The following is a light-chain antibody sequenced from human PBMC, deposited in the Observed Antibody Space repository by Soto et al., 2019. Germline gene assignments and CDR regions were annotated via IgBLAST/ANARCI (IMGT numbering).Light chain of an antibody. CDR2: SSS. Sequence: DIRMTQSPSSLSASVGDRVSITCRASQTVSTLLNWYQQKPGKAPQHLIYSSSTLQTGVPSRFSGSGAGTDFTLTISSLQPEDFASYYCQQTYNTLTWTFGQGTTVETK. J-gene: IGKJ1*01. CDR3: QQTYNTLTWT. V-gene: IGKV1-39*01. CDR1: QTVSTL.